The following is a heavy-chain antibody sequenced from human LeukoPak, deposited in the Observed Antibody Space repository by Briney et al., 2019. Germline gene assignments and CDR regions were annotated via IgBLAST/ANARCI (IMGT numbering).Heavy chain of an antibody. D-gene: IGHD2-2*01. J-gene: IGHJ4*02. CDR3: AKDRRGRSCSSTSCYYFDY. Sequence: GGSLRLSCAASGFTVSSNYMSWVRQAPGKGLEWVSVIYSGGSTYYADSVKGRFTISRDNSKNTLYLQMNSLRAEDTAVYYCAKDRRGRSCSSTSCYYFDYWGQGTLVTVSS. V-gene: IGHV3-53*01. CDR1: GFTVSSNY. CDR2: IYSGGST.